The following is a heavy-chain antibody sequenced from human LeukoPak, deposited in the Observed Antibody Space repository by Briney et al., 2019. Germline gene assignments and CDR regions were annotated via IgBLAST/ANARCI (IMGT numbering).Heavy chain of an antibody. V-gene: IGHV3-30*04. CDR1: GFTFSSYA. CDR3: AREPRGYLGFRVFDY. CDR2: ISYDGSNK. J-gene: IGHJ4*02. Sequence: GGSLRLSCAASGFTFSSYAMHWVRQAPGKGLEWVAVISYDGSNKYYADSVKGRFTISRDNSKNTLYLQMNSLRAEDTAVYYCAREPRGYLGFRVFDYWGQGPLVTVSS. D-gene: IGHD1-1*01.